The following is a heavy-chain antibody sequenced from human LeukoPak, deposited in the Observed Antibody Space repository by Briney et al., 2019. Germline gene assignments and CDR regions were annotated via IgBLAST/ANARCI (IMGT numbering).Heavy chain of an antibody. J-gene: IGHJ5*02. CDR2: IRSNSDGGTI. CDR1: GFTVSNNS. CDR3: ATDFYDST. V-gene: IGHV3-15*07. Sequence: PGGSLRLSCAASGFTVSNNSLTWVRQAPGKGLEWVGRIRSNSDGGTIDYAAPVKGRFTLSRDDSKTTLYLQMNSLQTEDTAVYYCATDFYDSTWGQGTLVTVSS. D-gene: IGHD3-22*01.